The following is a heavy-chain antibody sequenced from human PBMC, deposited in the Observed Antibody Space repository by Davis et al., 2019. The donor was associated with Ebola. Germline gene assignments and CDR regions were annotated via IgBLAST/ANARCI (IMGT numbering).Heavy chain of an antibody. CDR2: IYYSGST. CDR3: ARDRTWEQPGGWFDP. V-gene: IGHV4-31*03. D-gene: IGHD1-26*01. Sequence: SETLSLTCTVSGGSISSGGYYWSWIRQHPGKGLEWIGYIYYSGSTYYNPSLKSRVTISVDTSKNQFSLKLSSVTAADTAVYYCARDRTWEQPGGWFDPWGQGTLVTVSS. J-gene: IGHJ5*02. CDR1: GGSISSGGYY.